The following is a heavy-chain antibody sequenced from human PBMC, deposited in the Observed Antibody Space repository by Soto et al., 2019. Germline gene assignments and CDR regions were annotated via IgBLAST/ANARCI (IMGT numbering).Heavy chain of an antibody. CDR3: ARKYGIPVAGTFDY. J-gene: IGHJ4*02. Sequence: TLSLTCAVSGYSVSDSNWWGWIRQPPGKGLEWMGHIYNSGSTYYKSSLKGRVTMSIDTSKNQFSLRLYSVTAVDTAVYYCARKYGIPVAGTFDYWGQGILVTVSS. CDR2: IYNSGST. CDR1: GYSVSDSNW. V-gene: IGHV4-28*01. D-gene: IGHD6-19*01.